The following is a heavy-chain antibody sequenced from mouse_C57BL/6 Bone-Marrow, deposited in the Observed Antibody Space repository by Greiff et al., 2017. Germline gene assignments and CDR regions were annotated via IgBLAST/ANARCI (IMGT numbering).Heavy chain of an antibody. CDR3: AWWVYCGNYNYCAMDY. CDR1: GYSFTGYY. J-gene: IGHJ4*01. V-gene: IGHV1-31*01. CDR2: IYPYNGVS. Sequence: VQLKQSGPELVKPGASVKISCKASGYSFTGYYMHWVKQSHGNILDWIGYIYPYNGVSSYNQKFKGKATLTVDKTSSTAYMELRSLTSEDSAVSYCAWWVYCGNYNYCAMDYWGQGTSVTVSS. D-gene: IGHD2-1*01.